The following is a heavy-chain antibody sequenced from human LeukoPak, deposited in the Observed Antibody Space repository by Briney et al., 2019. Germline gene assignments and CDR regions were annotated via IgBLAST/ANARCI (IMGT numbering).Heavy chain of an antibody. D-gene: IGHD3-9*01. CDR3: ATPTDYDILTGYSH. V-gene: IGHV1-18*01. Sequence: GASVKVSCKASGYTFTSYGISWVRQAPGQGLEWMGWISAYNGNTNYAQKLQGRVTMTTDTSTSTAYMELRSLRSDDTAVYYCATPTDYDILTGYSHWGQGTLVTVSS. CDR2: ISAYNGNT. CDR1: GYTFTSYG. J-gene: IGHJ4*02.